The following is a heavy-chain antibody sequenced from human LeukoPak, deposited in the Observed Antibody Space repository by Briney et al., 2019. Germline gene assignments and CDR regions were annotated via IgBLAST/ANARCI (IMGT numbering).Heavy chain of an antibody. D-gene: IGHD3-9*01. CDR1: GGTFSSYA. CDR3: FKQTTAYDILTEGVY. Sequence: SVKVSCKASGGTFSSYAISWVRQAPGQGLEWMGGIIPISGTANYAQKLKGRVTITADESTSTAYMEMSSLRSEDTVVYFCFKQTTAYDILTEGVYWGQGTLVTVSS. V-gene: IGHV1-69*13. CDR2: IIPISGTA. J-gene: IGHJ4*02.